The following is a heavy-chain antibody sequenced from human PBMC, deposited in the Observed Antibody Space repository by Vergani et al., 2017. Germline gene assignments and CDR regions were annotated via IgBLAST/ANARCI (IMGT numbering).Heavy chain of an antibody. Sequence: QVQLVESGGGVVQPGRSLRLSCAASGFTFSSYGMHWVRQAPGKGLEWVAVIWYDGSNKYYADSVKGRFTISRDNSKNTLYLQMNSLRAEDTAVYYCARVATPSSWATYYYDYYGMDVWGQGTTVTVSS. J-gene: IGHJ6*02. D-gene: IGHD6-13*01. V-gene: IGHV3-33*01. CDR3: ARVATPSSWATYYYDYYGMDV. CDR1: GFTFSSYG. CDR2: IWYDGSNK.